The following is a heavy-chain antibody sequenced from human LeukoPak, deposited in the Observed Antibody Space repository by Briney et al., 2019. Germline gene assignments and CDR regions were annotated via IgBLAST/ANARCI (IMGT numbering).Heavy chain of an antibody. V-gene: IGHV4-61*02. J-gene: IGHJ5*02. CDR3: ARMGLEIVVITAAPARPVRWFDP. D-gene: IGHD2-2*01. CDR2: IYTSGST. Sequence: PSETLSLTCTVSGGSISSGSYYWSWIRQPAGKGLEWIGRIYTSGSTNYNPSLKSRVTISVDTSKNQFSLKVTSVTAADTAVYYCARMGLEIVVITAAPARPVRWFDPWGQGTLVTVSS. CDR1: GGSISSGSYY.